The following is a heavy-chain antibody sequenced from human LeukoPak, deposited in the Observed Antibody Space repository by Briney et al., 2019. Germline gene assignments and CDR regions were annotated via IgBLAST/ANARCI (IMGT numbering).Heavy chain of an antibody. J-gene: IGHJ4*02. V-gene: IGHV3-73*01. D-gene: IGHD2-21*02. CDR2: IAGKADNYVT. Sequence: GGSLRLSCGASGFTFSAFGVHWVRQASGKGLEWVGRIAGKADNYVTLYAASVKGRFIISRDDSQNTAYLQMTSLKTEDTAVYYCTSHAFCGGDCYSNWGQGTLDTVSS. CDR1: GFTFSAFG. CDR3: TSHAFCGGDCYSN.